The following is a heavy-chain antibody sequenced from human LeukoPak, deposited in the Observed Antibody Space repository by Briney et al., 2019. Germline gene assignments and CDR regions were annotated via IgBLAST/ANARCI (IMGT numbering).Heavy chain of an antibody. CDR1: GFTFSSYW. Sequence: GGSLRLSCAASGFTFSSYWMNWVRQAPGKALEWVANIKQDGSEKYYVDSVKGRFTISRDNAKNSLYLQMNSLRAEDTAVYYCARDPGYSYGRRHWYFDLWGRGTLVTVSS. D-gene: IGHD5-18*01. J-gene: IGHJ2*01. V-gene: IGHV3-7*01. CDR2: IKQDGSEK. CDR3: ARDPGYSYGRRHWYFDL.